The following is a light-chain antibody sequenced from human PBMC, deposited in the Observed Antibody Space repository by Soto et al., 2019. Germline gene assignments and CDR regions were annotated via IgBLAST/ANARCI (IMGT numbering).Light chain of an antibody. Sequence: EIVLTQSPSTLSLSPGERATLSCRASQNVANYLDWYQQKPGQAPRLLIYESSNRATGIAARFSGSGSGTDFTLTISRLEPEDFALYYCQQYGSSPEITFGGGTKVDIK. CDR3: QQYGSSPEIT. CDR1: QNVANY. CDR2: ESS. J-gene: IGKJ4*01. V-gene: IGKV3-20*01.